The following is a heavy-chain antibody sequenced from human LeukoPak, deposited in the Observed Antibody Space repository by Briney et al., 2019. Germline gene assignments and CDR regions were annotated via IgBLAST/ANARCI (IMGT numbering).Heavy chain of an antibody. CDR2: ISSSGSPI. V-gene: IGHV3-48*03. CDR1: GFNLSSYE. D-gene: IGHD3-22*01. J-gene: IGHJ4*02. Sequence: GGSLRLSCTSSGFNLSSYEMNWVRQAPGQGLEWDSYISSSGSPIYYADSVKGRFTISRDNAKNSLYLKMNSLRAEDTAVYYCARGPGSSGYTFDYCGQGTLVTVSS. CDR3: ARGPGSSGYTFDY.